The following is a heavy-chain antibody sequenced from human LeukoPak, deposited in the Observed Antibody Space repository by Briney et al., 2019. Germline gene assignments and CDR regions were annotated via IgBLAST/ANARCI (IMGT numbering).Heavy chain of an antibody. J-gene: IGHJ6*03. CDR3: AGGSYDYYYMDV. D-gene: IGHD5-18*01. CDR1: GGSISSYY. V-gene: IGHV4-59*01. CDR2: IYYSGST. Sequence: PSETLSLTCTVSGGSISSYYWSWIRQPPGKGLEWIGYIYYSGSTNYNPSLKSRVTISVDTSKNQFSLKLTSVTVADTAVYYCAGGSYDYYYMDVWGKGTTVTISS.